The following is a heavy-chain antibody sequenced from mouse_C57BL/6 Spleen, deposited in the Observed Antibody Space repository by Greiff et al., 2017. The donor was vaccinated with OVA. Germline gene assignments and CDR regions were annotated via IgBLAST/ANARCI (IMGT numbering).Heavy chain of an antibody. D-gene: IGHD2-1*01. CDR2: IYPGDGDT. CDR1: GYAFSSYW. Sequence: VQLQQSGAELVKPGASVKISCKASGYAFSSYWMNWVKQRPGKGLEWIGQIYPGDGDTNYNGKFKGKATLTADKSSSTAYMQLRSLTSEDSAVYFCARSSMVTTLYYYAMDYWGQGTSVTVSS. V-gene: IGHV1-80*01. J-gene: IGHJ4*01. CDR3: ARSSMVTTLYYYAMDY.